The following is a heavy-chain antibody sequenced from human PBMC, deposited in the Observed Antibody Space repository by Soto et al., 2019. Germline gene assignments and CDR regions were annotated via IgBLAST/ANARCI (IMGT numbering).Heavy chain of an antibody. J-gene: IGHJ6*02. D-gene: IGHD3-10*01. CDR3: ANGRGTPRLAPGSYYNVRYYYGMDV. CDR1: GFTFSSYG. CDR2: ISYDGSNK. Sequence: GGSLRLSCAASGFTFSSYGMHWVRQAPGKGLEWVAVISYDGSNKYYADSVKGRFTISRDNSKNTLYLQMNSLRAEDTAVYYCANGRGTPRLAPGSYYNVRYYYGMDVWGQGTTVTVSS. V-gene: IGHV3-30*18.